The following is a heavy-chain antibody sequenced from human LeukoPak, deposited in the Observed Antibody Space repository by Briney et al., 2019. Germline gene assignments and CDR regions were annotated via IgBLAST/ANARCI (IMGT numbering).Heavy chain of an antibody. V-gene: IGHV3-64*02. D-gene: IGHD6-19*01. CDR1: GFPFSSYW. CDR2: ISSNGGST. J-gene: IGHJ4*02. Sequence: PGGSLRLSCVASGFPFSSYWMTWVRQAPGKGLEYVSGISSNGGSTYYEDSVNGRFTISRDNSKNTLSLQMGSLRAEDMAVYYCARGIAVAGYGYYFDYWGQGTLVTVSS. CDR3: ARGIAVAGYGYYFDY.